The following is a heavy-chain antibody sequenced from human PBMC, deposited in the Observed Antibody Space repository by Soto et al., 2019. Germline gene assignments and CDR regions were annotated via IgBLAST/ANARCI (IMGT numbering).Heavy chain of an antibody. J-gene: IGHJ4*02. Sequence: QVQLVESGGGVIQTGRSLRLSCAASGFTLSSYGRHWVRQAPGKGLEWVAVIWYDGSNKYYADSVKGRFTISRDNSKNTLYLQMNSLRAEDTAVYYCARAPAFNPAGDYFDYWGQGTLVTVSS. CDR3: ARAPAFNPAGDYFDY. D-gene: IGHD2-8*02. CDR1: GFTLSSYG. CDR2: IWYDGSNK. V-gene: IGHV3-33*01.